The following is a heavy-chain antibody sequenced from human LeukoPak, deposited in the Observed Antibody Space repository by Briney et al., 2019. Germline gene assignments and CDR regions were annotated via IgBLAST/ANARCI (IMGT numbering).Heavy chain of an antibody. J-gene: IGHJ6*02. CDR2: ISSNGGST. Sequence: GGSLRLSCAASGFTFSSYEMNWVRQAPGKGLEYVSAISSNGGSTYYADSVKGRFTISRDNSKNTLYLQMSSLRAEDTAVYYCVKVIGVRGVIFSLYYYYGMDVWGQGTTVTVSS. V-gene: IGHV3-64D*06. CDR1: GFTFSSYE. D-gene: IGHD3-10*01. CDR3: VKVIGVRGVIFSLYYYYGMDV.